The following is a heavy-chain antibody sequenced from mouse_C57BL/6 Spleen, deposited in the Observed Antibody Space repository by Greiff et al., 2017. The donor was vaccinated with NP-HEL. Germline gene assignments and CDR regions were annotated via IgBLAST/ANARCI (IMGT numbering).Heavy chain of an antibody. CDR2: INYDGSST. CDR3: AREGYSWYFDV. D-gene: IGHD2-3*01. Sequence: EVMLVESEGGLVQPGSSMKLSCTASGFTFSDYYMAWVRQVPEKGLEWVANINYDGSSTYYLDSLKSRFIISRDNAKNILYLQMSSLKSEDTATYYCAREGYSWYFDVWGTGTTVTVSS. V-gene: IGHV5-16*01. CDR1: GFTFSDYY. J-gene: IGHJ1*03.